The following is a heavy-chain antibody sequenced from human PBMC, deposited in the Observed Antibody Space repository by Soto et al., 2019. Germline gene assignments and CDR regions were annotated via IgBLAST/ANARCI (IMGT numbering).Heavy chain of an antibody. Sequence: GGSLRLSCAASGFTFSSYAMSWVRQAPGKGLEWVSAISGSGGSTYYADSVKGRFTISRDNSKNTLYLQMNSLRAEDTAVYYCIGQQLSSSGPPYWGQGTLVTVSS. CDR1: GFTFSSYA. J-gene: IGHJ4*02. CDR3: IGQQLSSSGPPY. D-gene: IGHD6-13*01. V-gene: IGHV3-23*01. CDR2: ISGSGGST.